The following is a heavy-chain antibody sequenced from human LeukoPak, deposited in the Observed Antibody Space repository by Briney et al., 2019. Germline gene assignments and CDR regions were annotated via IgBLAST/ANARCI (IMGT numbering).Heavy chain of an antibody. J-gene: IGHJ6*03. CDR2: IYHSGST. CDR1: GYSISSGYY. V-gene: IGHV4-38-2*02. Sequence: SETLSLTCTVSGYSISSGYYWGWIRQPPGKGLEWIGSIYHSGSTYYNPSLKSRVTISVDTSKNHFSLKLSSVTAADTAVYYCARLVVGSDYYMDVWGKGTTVTVSS. D-gene: IGHD2-2*01. CDR3: ARLVVGSDYYMDV.